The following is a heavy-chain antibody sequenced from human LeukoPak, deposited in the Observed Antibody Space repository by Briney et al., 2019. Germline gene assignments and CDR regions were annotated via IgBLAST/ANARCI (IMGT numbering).Heavy chain of an antibody. J-gene: IGHJ4*02. CDR3: ARARGKIGGYCSSTSCYSLVIDY. V-gene: IGHV1-2*02. D-gene: IGHD2-2*01. Sequence: ASVKVSCKASGYTFTGYYMHWVRQAPGQELEWMGWINPNSGGTNYAQKFQGRVTMTRDTSISTAYMELSRLRSDDTAVYYCARARGKIGGYCSSTSCYSLVIDYWGQGTLVTVSS. CDR1: GYTFTGYY. CDR2: INPNSGGT.